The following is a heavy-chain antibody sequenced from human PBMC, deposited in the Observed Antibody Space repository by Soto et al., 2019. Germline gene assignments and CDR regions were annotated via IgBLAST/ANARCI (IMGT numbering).Heavy chain of an antibody. CDR2: IVPMFGTT. CDR1: GGTFNNYA. CDR3: AKLGERSWFDP. V-gene: IGHV1-69*01. J-gene: IGHJ5*02. D-gene: IGHD3-3*02. Sequence: QVQLVQSGAEMKKPGSSVKVSCKASGGTFNNYAISWVRQAPGQGLEWMGVIVPMFGTTDYAQKFQGRVTITADGTTSTAYMELSSLRSEASAVYYCAKLGERSWFDPWGQGSLVTVSS.